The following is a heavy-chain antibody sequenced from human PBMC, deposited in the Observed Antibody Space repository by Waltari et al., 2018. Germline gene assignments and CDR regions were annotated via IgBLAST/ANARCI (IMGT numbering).Heavy chain of an antibody. CDR3: ARVRVITFGGVIVIPGSFFDY. CDR1: GGSFSGYY. V-gene: IGHV4-34*01. J-gene: IGHJ4*02. D-gene: IGHD3-16*02. Sequence: QVQLQQWGAGLLKPSETLSLTCAVYGGSFSGYYWSWIRQPPGKGLEWIGEINHSGSTNYNPSLKSRVTISVDTSKNQFSLKLSSVTAADTAVYYCARVRVITFGGVIVIPGSFFDYWGQGTLVTVSS. CDR2: INHSGST.